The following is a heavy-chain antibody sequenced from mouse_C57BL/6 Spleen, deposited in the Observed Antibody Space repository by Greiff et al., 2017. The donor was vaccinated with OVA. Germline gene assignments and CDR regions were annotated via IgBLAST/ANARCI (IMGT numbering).Heavy chain of an antibody. Sequence: VKLMESGAELARPGASVKLSCKASGYTFTSYGISWVKQRTGQGLEWIGEIYPRSGNTYYNEKFKGKATLTADKSSSTAYMELRSLTSEDSAVYFCARGTVVANFDYWGQGTTLTVSS. J-gene: IGHJ2*01. CDR1: GYTFTSYG. CDR3: ARGTVVANFDY. V-gene: IGHV1-81*01. D-gene: IGHD1-1*01. CDR2: IYPRSGNT.